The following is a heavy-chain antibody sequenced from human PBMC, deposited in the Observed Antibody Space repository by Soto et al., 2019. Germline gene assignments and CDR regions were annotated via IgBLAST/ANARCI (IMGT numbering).Heavy chain of an antibody. V-gene: IGHV4-30-2*01. D-gene: IGHD4-4*01. CDR1: GGSISSGAFS. CDR3: ARVRYSDNWHGLIHV. J-gene: IGHJ4*02. CDR2: IYHSGST. Sequence: PSENLSLTCTVSGGSISSGAFSWSWIRQPPGRGLEWIGYIYHSGSTYYIPSLRSRVAISMDRAKNQFSLHLSSVTAEDTAVYFCARVRYSDNWHGLIHVWGLGTLVTVS.